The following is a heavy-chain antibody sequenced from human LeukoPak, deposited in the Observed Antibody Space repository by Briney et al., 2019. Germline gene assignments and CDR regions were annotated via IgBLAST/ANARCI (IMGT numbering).Heavy chain of an antibody. CDR1: GLTFSKYW. CDR2: INEDGTGK. CDR3: ARDYYDTTGYYYFDY. V-gene: IGHV3-7*04. Sequence: GGSLRLSCAASGLTFSKYWMSWVRQAPGKGLEWVAIINEDGTGKYYVDSVKGRFTISRDNAENALYLQMNSLRAEDTAVYYCARDYYDTTGYYYFDYWGQGTLVTVSS. J-gene: IGHJ4*02. D-gene: IGHD3-22*01.